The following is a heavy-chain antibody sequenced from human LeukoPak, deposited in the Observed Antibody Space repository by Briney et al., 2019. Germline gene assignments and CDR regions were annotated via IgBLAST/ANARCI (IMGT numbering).Heavy chain of an antibody. CDR2: ISTSGSPI. V-gene: IGHV3-48*01. J-gene: IGHJ4*02. CDR1: GFTFSSYS. Sequence: GGSLRLSCAVSGFTFSSYSMNWVRQAPGKGLEWVSYISTSGSPIYYADSVKGRFTISRDNAKNSLYLQTNSLRAEDTAVYYCARTIDYWGQGTLVTVPS. CDR3: ARTIDY.